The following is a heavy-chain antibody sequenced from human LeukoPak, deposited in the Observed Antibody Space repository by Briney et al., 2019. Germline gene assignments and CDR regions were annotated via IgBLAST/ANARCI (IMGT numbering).Heavy chain of an antibody. CDR2: INPSSGGT. Sequence: ASVKVSCKTSGYSFTSYYIHWVRQAPGQGLEWMGWINPSSGGTEYAQKFQGRVTMTGDTSISTAYMELSRLRSDDTAVYYCARPTTGDSSLEYWGQGTLVTVSS. J-gene: IGHJ4*02. D-gene: IGHD7-27*01. V-gene: IGHV1-2*02. CDR3: ARPTTGDSSLEY. CDR1: GYSFTSYY.